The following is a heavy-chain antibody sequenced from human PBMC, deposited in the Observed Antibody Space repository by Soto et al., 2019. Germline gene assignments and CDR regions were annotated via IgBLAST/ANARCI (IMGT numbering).Heavy chain of an antibody. CDR2: IYHSGST. CDR3: ARAQTYYYDSSGYLTNTNWFDP. J-gene: IGHJ5*02. V-gene: IGHV4-30-2*01. Sequence: SETLSLTCAVSGGSISSGGYSWSWIRQPPGKGLECIGYIYHSGSTYYNPSLKSRVPISVDRSKNQFSLKLSSVTAADTAVYYCARAQTYYYDSSGYLTNTNWFDPWGQGTLVTVSS. CDR1: GGSISSGGYS. D-gene: IGHD3-22*01.